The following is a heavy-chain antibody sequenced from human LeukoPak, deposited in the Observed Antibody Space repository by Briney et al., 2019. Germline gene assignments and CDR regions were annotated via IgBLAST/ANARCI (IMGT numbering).Heavy chain of an antibody. CDR1: GGSISSYY. D-gene: IGHD6-19*01. CDR2: IYTSGST. V-gene: IGHV4-4*07. Sequence: PSETLSLTCTVSGGSISSYYWSWIRQPAGKGLEWIGRIYTSGSTNYNPSLKSRVTISVDTSKNQFSLKLSSVTAADTAMYYCAREGWQWLVHAFDIWGQGTMVTVSS. J-gene: IGHJ3*02. CDR3: AREGWQWLVHAFDI.